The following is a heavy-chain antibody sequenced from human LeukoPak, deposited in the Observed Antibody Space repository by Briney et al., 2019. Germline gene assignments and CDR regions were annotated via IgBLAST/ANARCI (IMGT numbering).Heavy chain of an antibody. D-gene: IGHD3-22*01. J-gene: IGHJ4*02. V-gene: IGHV3-11*04. CDR3: AGDYYYDSSGYYGY. Sequence: KPGGSLRLSCAASGFTFSDYYMSWIRQAPGKGLEWVSYISSSGSTIYYADSVKGRFTISRDNAKNSLYLQMNSLRAEDTAVYYCAGDYYYDSSGYYGYWGQGTLVTVSS. CDR1: GFTFSDYY. CDR2: ISSSGSTI.